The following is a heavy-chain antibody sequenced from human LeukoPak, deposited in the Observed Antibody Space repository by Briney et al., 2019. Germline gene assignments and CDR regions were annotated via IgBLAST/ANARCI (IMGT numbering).Heavy chain of an antibody. CDR3: ARVREQWLVYDAFDI. V-gene: IGHV1-2*02. Sequence: GASVKVSCKASGYTFTGYCMHWVRQAPGQGLEWMGWINPNSGGTNYAQKFQGRVTMTRDTSISTAYMELSRLRSDDTAVYYCARVREQWLVYDAFDIWGQGTMVTVSS. J-gene: IGHJ3*02. D-gene: IGHD6-19*01. CDR2: INPNSGGT. CDR1: GYTFTGYC.